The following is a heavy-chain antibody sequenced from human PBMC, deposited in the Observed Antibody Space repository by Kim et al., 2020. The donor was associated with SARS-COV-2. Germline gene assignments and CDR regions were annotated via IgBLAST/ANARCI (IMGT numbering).Heavy chain of an antibody. V-gene: IGHV3-23*01. D-gene: IGHD3-3*01. CDR3: AKDRRRRDGHTIFGVVIIPDFDY. Sequence: GGSLRLSCAASGFAFSSYAMSWVRQAPGKGLEWVSAISGSGGSTYYADSVKGRFTISRDNSKNTLYLQMNSLRAEDTAVYYCAKDRRRRDGHTIFGVVIIPDFDYWGQGTLVTVSS. CDR1: GFAFSSYA. CDR2: ISGSGGST. J-gene: IGHJ4*02.